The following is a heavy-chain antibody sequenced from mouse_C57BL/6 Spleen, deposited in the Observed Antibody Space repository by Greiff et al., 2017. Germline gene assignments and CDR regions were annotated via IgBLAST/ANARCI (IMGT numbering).Heavy chain of an antibody. J-gene: IGHJ4*01. CDR1: GFSLTSYG. D-gene: IGHD2-4*01. V-gene: IGHV2-6*01. CDR3: AREDYDVRAMDY. CDR2: IWGVGST. Sequence: QVQLQQSGPGLVAPSQSLSITCTVSGFSLTSYGVDWVRQSPGKGLEWLGVIWGVGSTNYNSALKSRLSISKDNSKSQVFLKMNSLQTDDTAMYYCAREDYDVRAMDYWGQGTSVTVSS.